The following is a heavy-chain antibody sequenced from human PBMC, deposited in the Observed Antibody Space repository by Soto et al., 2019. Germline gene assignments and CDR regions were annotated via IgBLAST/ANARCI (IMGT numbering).Heavy chain of an antibody. CDR1: GGSISSGDYY. J-gene: IGHJ2*01. CDR2: IYYSGST. D-gene: IGHD4-17*01. CDR3: ARDLLYGDYVTAWYFDL. V-gene: IGHV4-30-4*01. Sequence: QVQLQESGPGLVKPSQTLSLTCTVSGGSISSGDYYWSWIRQPPGKGLEWIGYIYYSGSTYYNPSLKSRVTISVDTSKNQFSLKLSSVTAADTAVYYCARDLLYGDYVTAWYFDLWGRGTLVTVSS.